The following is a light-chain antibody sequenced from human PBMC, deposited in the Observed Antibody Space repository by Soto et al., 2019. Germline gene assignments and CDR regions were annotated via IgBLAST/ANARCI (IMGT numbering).Light chain of an antibody. V-gene: IGKV3-20*01. CDR1: QSVGSSF. Sequence: EIVLTQSPDTLSLSPGESATLSCRASQSVGSSFLAWYQQKPGQAPRLLIHGASSRATGIPEKFSGSGSGTNFTLTISRLEPEDFAVYYCQQYGSSPPITFGQGTKVDIK. J-gene: IGKJ1*01. CDR2: GAS. CDR3: QQYGSSPPIT.